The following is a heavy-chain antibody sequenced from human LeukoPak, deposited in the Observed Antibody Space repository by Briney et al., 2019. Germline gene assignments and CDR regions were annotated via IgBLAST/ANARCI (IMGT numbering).Heavy chain of an antibody. CDR3: SSRDWFDP. Sequence: GGSLRLSCVASGFNFTTYPMNWVRQAPGGGVGVVSSIYSDYIYYADLVKGRFTISRDNAKNSLYLQMNNLRAEDTALYYCSSRDWFDPWGQGILVTVSS. J-gene: IGHJ5*02. CDR2: IYSDYI. V-gene: IGHV3-21*01. CDR1: GFNFTTYP.